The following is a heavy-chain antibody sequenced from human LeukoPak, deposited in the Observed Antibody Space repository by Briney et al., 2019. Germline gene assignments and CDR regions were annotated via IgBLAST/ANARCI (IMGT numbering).Heavy chain of an antibody. Sequence: GGSLRLSCAASGFAFSSYDMHWVRQASGKGLEWVSGIGAFGDTYYGVAVRGRFTISRDKAKNSLYLQMNSLGAGDTAVYYCAAKGNGYTGIYVFAHWGRGTLVTVSS. CDR2: IGAFGDT. V-gene: IGHV3-13*01. J-gene: IGHJ4*02. CDR1: GFAFSSYD. CDR3: AAKGNGYTGIYVFAH. D-gene: IGHD5-12*01.